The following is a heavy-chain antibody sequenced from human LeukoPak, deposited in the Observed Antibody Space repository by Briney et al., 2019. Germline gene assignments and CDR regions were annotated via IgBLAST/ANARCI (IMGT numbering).Heavy chain of an antibody. V-gene: IGHV3-48*03. CDR1: GFTFSSYE. D-gene: IGHD6-19*01. CDR3: ASHSSGWYSDFDY. J-gene: IGHJ4*02. Sequence: GGSLRLSCAASGFTFSSYEMNWVRQAPGKGLEWVSYISSSGSTIYYADSVKGRFTISRDNAKNSLCLQMNSLRAEDTAVYYCASHSSGWYSDFDYWGQGTLVTVSS. CDR2: ISSSGSTI.